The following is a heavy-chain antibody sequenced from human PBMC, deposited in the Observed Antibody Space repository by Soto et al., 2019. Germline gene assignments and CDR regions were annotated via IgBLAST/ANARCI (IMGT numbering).Heavy chain of an antibody. CDR3: VRTSLVVAAATREDY. Sequence: PGGSLRLSCAASGFTFSSYAMSWVRQAPGKGLVWVSAISSDGSSTCYADSVKGRFTISRDNAKNTLYLQMNSLRAEDTAVYYCVRTSLVVAAATREDYWGQGTLVTVSS. J-gene: IGHJ4*02. CDR2: ISSDGSST. CDR1: GFTFSSYA. V-gene: IGHV3-74*01. D-gene: IGHD2-15*01.